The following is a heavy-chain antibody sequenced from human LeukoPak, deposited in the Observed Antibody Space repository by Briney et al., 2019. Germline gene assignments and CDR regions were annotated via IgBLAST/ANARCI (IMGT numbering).Heavy chain of an antibody. D-gene: IGHD5-24*01. V-gene: IGHV4-4*07. J-gene: IGHJ4*02. CDR1: GGSISSYY. CDR3: AATQRWLHFDC. Sequence: SETLSLTCTVSGGSISSYYWSWIRQPAGKGLEWIGRIYTSGSTNYNPSLKSRLTMSVDTSKNQFSLKLSSVTAADTAVYYCAATQRWLHFDCWGQGALVTVSS. CDR2: IYTSGST.